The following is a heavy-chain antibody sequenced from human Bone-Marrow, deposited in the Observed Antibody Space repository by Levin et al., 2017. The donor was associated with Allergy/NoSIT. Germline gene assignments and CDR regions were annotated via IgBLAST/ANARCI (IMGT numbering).Heavy chain of an antibody. D-gene: IGHD6-6*01. CDR1: GFTFSDYY. V-gene: IGHV3-11*01. CDR3: ARDLIVRSSSEVYGY. Sequence: PGGSLRLSCAASGFTFSDYYMSWIRQAPGKGLEWLSYISTRGRTTYYADSVKGRFTISRDDAKNSLYLQMNSLRAEDTAVYFCARDLIVRSSSEVYGYWGQGTRVTVSS. CDR2: ISTRGRTT. J-gene: IGHJ4*02.